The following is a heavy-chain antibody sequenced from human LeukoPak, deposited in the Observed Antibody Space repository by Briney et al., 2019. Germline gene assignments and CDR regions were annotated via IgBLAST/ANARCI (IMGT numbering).Heavy chain of an antibody. CDR2: ISGSGGST. Sequence: GGSLRLSCAASGFTFRNYAMIWVRQAPGKGLEWVSAISGSGGSTYYADSVKGRFTISRDNSKNTLYLQMNSLRAEDTAVYYCASYRPTLAQFDPWGQGTLVTVSS. D-gene: IGHD4-11*01. J-gene: IGHJ5*02. V-gene: IGHV3-23*01. CDR3: ASYRPTLAQFDP. CDR1: GFTFRNYA.